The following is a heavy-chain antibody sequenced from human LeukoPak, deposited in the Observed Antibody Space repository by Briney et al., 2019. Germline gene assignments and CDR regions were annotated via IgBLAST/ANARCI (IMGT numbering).Heavy chain of an antibody. Sequence: GESLKISCQGSGYSFTIYWIGWVRQMPGKGLEWIGIIYPGDSDTRYSPSFQGQVTISADKSISTAYLQWSSLKASDTAMYYCARHEDNWNDVVYWGQGTLVTVSS. D-gene: IGHD1-1*01. CDR2: IYPGDSDT. CDR1: GYSFTIYW. J-gene: IGHJ4*02. V-gene: IGHV5-51*01. CDR3: ARHEDNWNDVVY.